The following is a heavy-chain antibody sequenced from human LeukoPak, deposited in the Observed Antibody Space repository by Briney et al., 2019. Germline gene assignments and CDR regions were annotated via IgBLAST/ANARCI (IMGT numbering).Heavy chain of an antibody. V-gene: IGHV3-30*02. Sequence: GGSLRLSCAASGFTFSSYGMHRVRQAPGKGLEWVAFIRYDGSNKYYADSVKGRFTISRDNSKNTLYLQMNSLRAEDTAVYYCAKSCGGFLEYYFDYWGQGTLVTVSS. CDR2: IRYDGSNK. J-gene: IGHJ4*02. D-gene: IGHD3-3*01. CDR3: AKSCGGFLEYYFDY. CDR1: GFTFSSYG.